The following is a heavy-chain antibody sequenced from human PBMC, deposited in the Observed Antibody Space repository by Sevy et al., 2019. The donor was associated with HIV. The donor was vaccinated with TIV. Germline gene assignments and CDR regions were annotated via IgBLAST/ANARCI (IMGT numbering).Heavy chain of an antibody. CDR2: MYYSGRT. CDR3: ARGDYDYVWGSSPPFFDP. D-gene: IGHD3-16*01. Sequence: SETLSLTCTVSGGSISSGGYYWSWIRQHPGKGLEWIGYMYYSGRTYYNPSLKSRVTISVDTSKNQFSLKLSSVTAADTAVYYCARGDYDYVWGSSPPFFDPWGQGTLVTVSS. J-gene: IGHJ5*02. V-gene: IGHV4-31*03. CDR1: GGSISSGGYY.